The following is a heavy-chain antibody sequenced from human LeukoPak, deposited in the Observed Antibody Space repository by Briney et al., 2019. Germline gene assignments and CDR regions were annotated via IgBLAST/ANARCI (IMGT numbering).Heavy chain of an antibody. J-gene: IGHJ5*02. V-gene: IGHV1-18*01. CDR3: ARQWPTRNVITWDNWFDP. CDR2: ISAYNGNT. Sequence: ASVKVSCKASGYTFTSYGISWVRPAPGQGLEWMGWISAYNGNTNYAQKLQGRVTMTTDTSTSTAYMELRSLRSDDTAVYYCARQWPTRNVITWDNWFDPWGQGTLVTVSS. D-gene: IGHD6-19*01. CDR1: GYTFTSYG.